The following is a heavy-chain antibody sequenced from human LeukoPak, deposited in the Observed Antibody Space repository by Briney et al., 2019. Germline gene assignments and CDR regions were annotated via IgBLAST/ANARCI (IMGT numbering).Heavy chain of an antibody. CDR1: GATFTSYW. Sequence: PGGPMQISCKGSGATFTSYWIGWVRQMPGKGLAWMGILYPGDSDTRYSPSFQGQATISADKSISTAYLQWSSLKASDTAMYYCASGSSYYYGSGSYRIDYWGQGTLVTVSS. V-gene: IGHV5-51*01. D-gene: IGHD3-10*01. CDR2: LYPGDSDT. J-gene: IGHJ4*02. CDR3: ASGSSYYYGSGSYRIDY.